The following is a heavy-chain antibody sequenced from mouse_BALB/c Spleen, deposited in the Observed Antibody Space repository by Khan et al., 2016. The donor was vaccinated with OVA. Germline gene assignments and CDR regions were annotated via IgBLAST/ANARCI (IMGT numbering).Heavy chain of an antibody. Sequence: EVELVESGPVLARPGASVKTSCKASGYTFTSYWMHWVKQRPGQGLEWIGDIYPGNTDTTYNQKFKGKAKLTAVTSTSTAYMELSSLTNEDSAVYYCTRRNWDVAWFAYWGQGTLVTVSA. J-gene: IGHJ3*01. CDR3: TRRNWDVAWFAY. CDR2: IYPGNTDT. V-gene: IGHV1-5*01. CDR1: GYTFTSYW. D-gene: IGHD4-1*01.